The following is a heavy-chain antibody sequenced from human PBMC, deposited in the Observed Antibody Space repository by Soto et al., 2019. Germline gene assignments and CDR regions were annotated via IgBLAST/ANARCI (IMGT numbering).Heavy chain of an antibody. CDR1: GGTFSSYA. D-gene: IGHD3-22*01. CDR3: ASHSDSSGYYYRGLDY. J-gene: IGHJ4*02. CDR2: IIPIFGTA. Sequence: QVQLVQSGAEVKKPGSSVKVSCKASGGTFSSYAISWVRQAPGQGLEWMGGIIPIFGTADYAQKFQGRVTITADESTSTGNMELRSLRSEDTAVYYCASHSDSSGYYYRGLDYWGQGTLVTVSS. V-gene: IGHV1-69*12.